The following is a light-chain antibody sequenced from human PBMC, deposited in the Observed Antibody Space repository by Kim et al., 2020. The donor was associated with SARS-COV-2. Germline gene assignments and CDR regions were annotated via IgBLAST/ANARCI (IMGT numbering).Light chain of an antibody. CDR1: QTVGNNY. CDR2: DAS. CDR3: HQCATSPLT. J-gene: IGKJ4*01. V-gene: IGKV3-20*01. Sequence: SPGERATLSCRASQTVGNNYLAWYQQNPGQTPRLLIYDASSRAAGIPDRFSGSGSGTDFTLTINRLEPDDFAVYYCHQCATSPLTFGGATKVEIK.